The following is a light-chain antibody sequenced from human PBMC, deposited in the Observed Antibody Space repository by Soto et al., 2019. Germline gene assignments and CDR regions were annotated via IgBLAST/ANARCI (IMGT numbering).Light chain of an antibody. CDR1: SSDIGAYTY. CDR2: DVN. Sequence: QSALTQPASVSGSPGQSIAISCTGASSDIGAYTYVSWHQQHPGKAPKLMIYDVNNRPSGVSDRFSGSKSGYTASLTISGLQAEDEAEYYCISYTTSGTYVFGTGTKLTVL. J-gene: IGLJ1*01. CDR3: ISYTTSGTYV. V-gene: IGLV2-14*03.